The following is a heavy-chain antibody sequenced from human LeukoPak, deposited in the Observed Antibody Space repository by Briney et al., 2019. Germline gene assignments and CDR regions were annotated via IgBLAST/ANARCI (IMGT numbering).Heavy chain of an antibody. D-gene: IGHD3-10*01. J-gene: IGHJ4*02. CDR2: ISGSGGST. V-gene: IGHV3-23*01. CDR3: AKQGITMVRGVLREDY. Sequence: GGSLRLSCAASGFTFSSYAMSWVRQAPGKGLEWVSAISGSGGSTYYADSVKGRFTISRDNSKNTLYLQMNSLRAEDTAVYYCAKQGITMVRGVLREDYWGQGTLVTVSS. CDR1: GFTFSSYA.